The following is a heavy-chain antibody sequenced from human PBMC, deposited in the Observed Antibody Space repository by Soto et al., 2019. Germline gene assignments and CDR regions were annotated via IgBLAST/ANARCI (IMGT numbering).Heavy chain of an antibody. J-gene: IGHJ4*02. CDR2: ISSSSSYI. CDR3: AKPRGYYDSSGYPTPDY. V-gene: IGHV3-21*01. CDR1: GCTFSSYS. D-gene: IGHD3-22*01. Sequence: HGGSLRLSCAASGCTFSSYSMNLVRQAPGKGLEWVSSISSSSSYIYYADSVEGRFTISRDNAKNSLYLQMNSLRAEDTAVYYCAKPRGYYDSSGYPTPDYWGQGTLVTVSS.